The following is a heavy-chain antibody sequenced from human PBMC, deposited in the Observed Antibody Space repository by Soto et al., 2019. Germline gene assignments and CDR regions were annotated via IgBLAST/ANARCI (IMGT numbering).Heavy chain of an antibody. CDR1: GGTFSIYA. CDR3: ARGRLVGATIDY. Sequence: SVKVSCKASGGTFSIYAISWVRQSPGQGLEWMGGIIPIFGTANYAQKFQGRVTITADESTSTAYMELSSLRSEDTAVYYCARGRLVGATIDYWGQGTLVTVSS. D-gene: IGHD1-26*01. J-gene: IGHJ4*02. V-gene: IGHV1-69*13. CDR2: IIPIFGTA.